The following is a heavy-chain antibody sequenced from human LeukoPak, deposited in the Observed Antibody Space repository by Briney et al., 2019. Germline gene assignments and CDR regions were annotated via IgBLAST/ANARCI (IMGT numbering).Heavy chain of an antibody. J-gene: IGHJ4*02. V-gene: IGHV3-23*01. CDR3: AKDLGSSWYRAGGY. CDR1: GFTFSSYA. D-gene: IGHD6-13*01. CDR2: ISGSGGST. Sequence: PGGSLRLSCAASGFTFSSYAMSWVRQAPGKGLEWVPAISGSGGSTYYADSVKGRFTISRDNSKNTLYLQMNSLRAEDTAVYYCAKDLGSSWYRAGGYWGQGTLVTVSS.